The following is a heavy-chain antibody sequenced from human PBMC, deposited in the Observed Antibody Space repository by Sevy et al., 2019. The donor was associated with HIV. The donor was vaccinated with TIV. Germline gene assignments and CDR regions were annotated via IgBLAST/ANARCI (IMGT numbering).Heavy chain of an antibody. J-gene: IGHJ6*02. CDR3: ACQLEYSRSWEYYYYGMDV. D-gene: IGHD6-6*01. Sequence: SETLSLTCTVSGGSISSSSYYWGWIRQPPGKGLKWIGSIYYSGSTYYNPSLKSRVTISVDTSKSQFSLKLSSVTAADTAVYHCACQLEYSRSWEYYYYGMDVWGQGTTVTVSS. CDR1: GGSISSSSYY. CDR2: IYYSGST. V-gene: IGHV4-39*01.